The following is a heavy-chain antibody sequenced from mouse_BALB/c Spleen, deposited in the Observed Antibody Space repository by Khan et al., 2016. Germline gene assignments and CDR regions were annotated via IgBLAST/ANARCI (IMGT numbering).Heavy chain of an antibody. D-gene: IGHD1-2*01. Sequence: EVQLQESGPSLAKPSQTLSLTCSVTGDSITSGHWNWIRKFPGNKFDFMGYISHSGDSYYNPSLKSRISITRDTSKNQYYLQLNSVTTEDTATYYCATWDYYGSAFAYLGQGTLVTVSA. CDR1: GDSITSGH. CDR2: ISHSGDS. J-gene: IGHJ3*01. CDR3: ATWDYYGSAFAY. V-gene: IGHV3-8*02.